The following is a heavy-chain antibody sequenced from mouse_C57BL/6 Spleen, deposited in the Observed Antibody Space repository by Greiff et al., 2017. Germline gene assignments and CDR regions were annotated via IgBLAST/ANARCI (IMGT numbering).Heavy chain of an antibody. CDR3: ARLGNYVLYAMDY. CDR2: IYPRDGST. J-gene: IGHJ4*01. V-gene: IGHV1-85*01. D-gene: IGHD1-1*01. CDR1: GYTFTSYD. Sequence: VQLQQSGPELVKPGASVKLSCKASGYTFTSYDINWVKQRPGQGLEWIGWIYPRDGSTKYNEKFKGKATLTVGTSSSTAYMEIHSLTSEDSAVYFCARLGNYVLYAMDYWGQGTSVTVSS.